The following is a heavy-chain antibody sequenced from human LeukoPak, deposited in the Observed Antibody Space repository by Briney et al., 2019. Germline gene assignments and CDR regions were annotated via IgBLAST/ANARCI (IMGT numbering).Heavy chain of an antibody. CDR2: ITSSATT. V-gene: IGHV3-11*04. Sequence: GGSLRLSCAASGFTFSDYYMTWIRQAPGKGPEWVSYITSSATTYYADSVKGRLTISRDNAKTSLYLQMNSLRAEDTAVYYCARDLGPHSSSPNSGAFDIWGQGTMVTVSS. CDR1: GFTFSDYY. D-gene: IGHD6-6*01. J-gene: IGHJ3*02. CDR3: ARDLGPHSSSPNSGAFDI.